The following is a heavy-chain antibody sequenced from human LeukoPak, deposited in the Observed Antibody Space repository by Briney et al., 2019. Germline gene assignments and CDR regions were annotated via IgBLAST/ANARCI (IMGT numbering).Heavy chain of an antibody. CDR1: GGSFSGYY. V-gene: IGHV4-34*01. Sequence: SETLSLTCAVYGGSFSGYYWSWIRQPPGKGLEWIGEINHSGSTNYNPSLKSRVTISVDTSKNQFSLKLSSVTAADTAVYYCASSYYGSGSDDWFDPWGQGTLVTVSS. CDR3: ASSYYGSGSDDWFDP. J-gene: IGHJ5*02. CDR2: INHSGST. D-gene: IGHD3-10*01.